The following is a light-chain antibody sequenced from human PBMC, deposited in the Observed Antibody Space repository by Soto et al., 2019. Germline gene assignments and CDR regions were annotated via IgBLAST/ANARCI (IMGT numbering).Light chain of an antibody. CDR1: QGISSW. V-gene: IGKV1-12*01. CDR3: QQSYTSPVT. J-gene: IGKJ4*01. CDR2: GAS. Sequence: DIHMTQSPSSVSASVGDRVTITCRASQGISSWLAWYQQKPGKAPNLLIYGASNLQSGVPSRFSGGGSGTDFTLTISSLQPEDFGTYYCQQSYTSPVTFGGGTKVDIK.